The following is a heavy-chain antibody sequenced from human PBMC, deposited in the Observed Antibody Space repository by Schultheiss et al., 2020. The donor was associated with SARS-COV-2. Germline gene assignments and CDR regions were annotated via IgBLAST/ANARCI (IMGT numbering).Heavy chain of an antibody. Sequence: GGSLRLSCAASGFTFGSYALHCVRQAPGKGLEWVALISRDGNTKDYADSVKGRFTISRDDSKNTLYLQMNSLRADDTAVYYCARDNARIVAFDYWGQGTLVIVSS. J-gene: IGHJ4*02. CDR3: ARDNARIVAFDY. CDR2: ISRDGNTK. V-gene: IGHV3-30*04. CDR1: GFTFGSYA. D-gene: IGHD6-6*01.